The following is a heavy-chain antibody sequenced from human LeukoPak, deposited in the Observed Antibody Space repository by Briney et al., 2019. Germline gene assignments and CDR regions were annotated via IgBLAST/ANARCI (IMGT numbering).Heavy chain of an antibody. CDR1: GGSIISYY. J-gene: IGHJ4*02. CDR3: ARISGGSFDY. V-gene: IGHV4-59*01. Sequence: KPSETLSLTCTVSGGSIISYYWSWIRQPPGKGLEWIGYIYYSGSTNYNPSLKSRVTISVDTSKNQFSLKLSSVTAADTAVYYCARISGGSFDYWGQGTLVTVSS. D-gene: IGHD3-16*01. CDR2: IYYSGST.